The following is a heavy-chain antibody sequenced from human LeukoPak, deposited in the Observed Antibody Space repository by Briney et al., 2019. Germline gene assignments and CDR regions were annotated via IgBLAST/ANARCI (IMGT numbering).Heavy chain of an antibody. Sequence: ASVKVSCKASGYTFTGYYLHWVRQAPGQGLEWMGRINPNSGGTNYAQKFQGRVTMTRDTSISTAYMELSRLRSDDTAVYYCARDRVVVTAITYYYGMDVWGQGTTVTVSS. D-gene: IGHD2-21*02. J-gene: IGHJ6*02. CDR2: INPNSGGT. CDR3: ARDRVVVTAITYYYGMDV. V-gene: IGHV1-2*06. CDR1: GYTFTGYY.